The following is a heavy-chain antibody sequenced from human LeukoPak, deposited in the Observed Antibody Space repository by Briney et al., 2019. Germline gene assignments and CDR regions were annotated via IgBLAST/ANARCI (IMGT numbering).Heavy chain of an antibody. J-gene: IGHJ5*02. Sequence: ASVKVSCKASGYSFTNYDINWVRQAAGQGLEWMGWENPNNGDAGFSQKFQGRVTLTSNTSLTTAYMELTSLTSEDTAVYYCARGLGTYWGKDFLNWFDPWGQGTLVTVSS. V-gene: IGHV1-8*02. D-gene: IGHD7-27*01. CDR3: ARGLGTYWGKDFLNWFDP. CDR2: ENPNNGDA. CDR1: GYSFTNYD.